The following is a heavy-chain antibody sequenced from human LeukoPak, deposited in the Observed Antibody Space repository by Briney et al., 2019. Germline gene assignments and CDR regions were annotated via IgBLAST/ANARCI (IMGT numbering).Heavy chain of an antibody. CDR1: GYSFTSYW. CDR3: ARRIVGATTSDYYYCYMDV. Sequence: GESLKISCKGSGYSFTSYWIGWVRQMPGKGLEWMGIIYPGDSDTRYSPSFQGQVTISADKSISTAYLQWSSLKASDTAMYYCARRIVGATTSDYYYCYMDVWGKGTTVTVSS. D-gene: IGHD1-26*01. V-gene: IGHV5-51*01. CDR2: IYPGDSDT. J-gene: IGHJ6*03.